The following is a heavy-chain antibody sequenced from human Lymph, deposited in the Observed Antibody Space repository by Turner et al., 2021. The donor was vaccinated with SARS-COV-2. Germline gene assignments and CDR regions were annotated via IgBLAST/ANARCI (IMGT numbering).Heavy chain of an antibody. D-gene: IGHD5-12*01. CDR3: ARLYSGYDYGSVVPNFDI. V-gene: IGHV5-10-1*03. CDR1: AYSFTTYW. Sequence: DVQLVQSGAEVKKPGESLRISCKGSAYSFTTYWISWVRQMPGKGLERMGRIDASDSYTNYGPSFQGHVTISADKSISTAYLQWSSLKASDTAMYYCARLYSGYDYGSVVPNFDIWGQGTMVTISS. CDR2: IDASDSYT. J-gene: IGHJ3*02.